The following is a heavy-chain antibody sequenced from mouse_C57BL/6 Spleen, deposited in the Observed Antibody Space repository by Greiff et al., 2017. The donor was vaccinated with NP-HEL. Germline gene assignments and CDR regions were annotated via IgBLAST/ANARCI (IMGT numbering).Heavy chain of an antibody. CDR3: ARGGGYDYLYYFDY. D-gene: IGHD2-4*01. CDR2: INPNNGGT. J-gene: IGHJ2*01. Sequence: VQLQQSGPELVKPGASVKISCKASGYTFTDYYMNWVKQSHGKSLEWIGDINPNNGGTSYNQKFKGKATLTVDKSSSTAYMELRSLTSEDSAVYYCARGGGYDYLYYFDYWGQGTTLTVAS. CDR1: GYTFTDYY. V-gene: IGHV1-26*01.